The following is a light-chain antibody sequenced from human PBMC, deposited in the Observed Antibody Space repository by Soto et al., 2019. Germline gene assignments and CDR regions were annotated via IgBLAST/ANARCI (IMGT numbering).Light chain of an antibody. CDR1: SSNIGSNT. J-gene: IGLJ1*01. CDR2: SNN. V-gene: IGLV1-44*01. Sequence: QSVLTQPPSASGTPGQRVTISCSGSSSNIGSNTVSWYQQLPGTAPKLLIYSNNRRPSGVPERFSGSNSGTSASLAISGLQSEDEAGYYCAAWDDSLNGFYVFGTGTKVTVL. CDR3: AAWDDSLNGFYV.